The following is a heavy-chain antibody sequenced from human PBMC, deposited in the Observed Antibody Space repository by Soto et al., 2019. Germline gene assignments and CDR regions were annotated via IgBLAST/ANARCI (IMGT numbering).Heavy chain of an antibody. V-gene: IGHV4-34*01. Sequence: QVQLQQWGAGLLKPSETLSLTCAVYGGSFSVYYWSWIRQPPGKGLEWIGEINHSGHTNYNPSLKDRCTTSVDASNNHLSLKLPSVTAADAAVYYCARSGHLFDYWGQGTLVTVSS. CDR2: INHSGHT. J-gene: IGHJ4*02. CDR3: ARSGHLFDY. CDR1: GGSFSVYY. D-gene: IGHD3-10*01.